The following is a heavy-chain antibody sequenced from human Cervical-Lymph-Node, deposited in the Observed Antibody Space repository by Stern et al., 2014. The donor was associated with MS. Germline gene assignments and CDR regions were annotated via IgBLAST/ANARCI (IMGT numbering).Heavy chain of an antibody. J-gene: IGHJ6*02. Sequence: ESGPALVKPTQTLTLTCTFSGFSLTTSAMSVSWIRQPPGKALEWLARIDWDGDKYYRTSLRTRLTISKDTSSNQVVLILTDMDPVDTATYYCARMTGRGDYYYYSGLDVWGQGTTVTVSS. CDR2: IDWDGDK. CDR3: ARMTGRGDYYYYSGLDV. D-gene: IGHD3-10*01. V-gene: IGHV2-70*11. CDR1: GFSLTTSAMS.